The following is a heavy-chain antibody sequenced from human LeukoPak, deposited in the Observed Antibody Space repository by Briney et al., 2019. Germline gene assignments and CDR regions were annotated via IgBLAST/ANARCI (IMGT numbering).Heavy chain of an antibody. D-gene: IGHD3-22*01. J-gene: IGHJ1*01. V-gene: IGHV3-7*01. Sequence: GGSLRLSCEGSGFTFSNYWMGWVRQAPGKGLQWVANIKTDGSEKYYVDSVKGRLTISRDNAKNSLYLQMNSLRAEDTAVYYCATYSSLNRREFQYWGQGTLLTVSS. CDR3: ATYSSLNRREFQY. CDR1: GFTFSNYW. CDR2: IKTDGSEK.